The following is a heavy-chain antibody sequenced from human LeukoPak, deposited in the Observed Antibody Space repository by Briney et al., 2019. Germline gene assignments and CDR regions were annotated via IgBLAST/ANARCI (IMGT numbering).Heavy chain of an antibody. J-gene: IGHJ4*02. CDR1: GFTFKSSI. V-gene: IGHV3-48*02. CDR2: INPGSNRI. Sequence: GGSLRLSCAAPGFTFKSSIMNWVRQAPGKGREWVSYINPGSNRINSADSVKGRFTISREKTKNSRYMQINTPRDQDTACYYCATYTLLGATRRYFDFWGQGSLVTVSS. D-gene: IGHD3-16*01. CDR3: ATYTLLGATRRYFDF.